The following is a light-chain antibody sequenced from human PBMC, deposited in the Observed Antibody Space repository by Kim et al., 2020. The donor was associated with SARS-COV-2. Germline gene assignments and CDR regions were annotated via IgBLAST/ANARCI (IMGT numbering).Light chain of an antibody. J-gene: IGLJ1*01. CDR2: DDS. CDR1: NIGSKS. CDR3: QVWDTPSDHFV. V-gene: IGLV3-21*03. Sequence: APGKTARITCGGNNIGSKSVQWYQQKPGQAPVGVIKDDSDRPSGIPERFSGSNSGNTATLTISRVEAGDEADYYCQVWDTPSDHFVFGAGTKVTVL.